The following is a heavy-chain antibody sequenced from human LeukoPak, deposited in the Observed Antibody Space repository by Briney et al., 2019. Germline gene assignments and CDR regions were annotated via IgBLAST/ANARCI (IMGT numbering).Heavy chain of an antibody. V-gene: IGHV3-72*01. D-gene: IGHD3-3*01. Sequence: PGGSLRLSCAASGFRFSDHYMVCVRQAPGKGLEWVGRTRNKANSYTTEYAASVKGRFTISRDESNNSLYLQMNSLKTEDTAVYYCASPPIYDFWSGYYLHWGQGTLVTVSS. CDR3: ASPPIYDFWSGYYLH. CDR2: TRNKANSYTT. CDR1: GFRFSDHY. J-gene: IGHJ4*02.